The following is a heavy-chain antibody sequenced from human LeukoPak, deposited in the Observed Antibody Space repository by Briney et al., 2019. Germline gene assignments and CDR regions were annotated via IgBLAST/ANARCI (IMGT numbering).Heavy chain of an antibody. CDR3: AKDGNYYDSSGYYRYYFDY. J-gene: IGHJ4*02. CDR2: ISSSSSTI. V-gene: IGHV3-48*01. CDR1: GFTFSSYS. Sequence: GGSLRLSCAASGFTFSSYSMNWVRQAPGKGLEWVSYISSSSSTIYYADSVKGRFTISRDNAKNSLYLQMNSLRAEDTAVYYCAKDGNYYDSSGYYRYYFDYWGQGTLVTVSS. D-gene: IGHD3-22*01.